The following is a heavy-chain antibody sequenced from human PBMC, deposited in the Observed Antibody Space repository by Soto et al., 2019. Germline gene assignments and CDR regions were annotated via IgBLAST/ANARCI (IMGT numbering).Heavy chain of an antibody. CDR3: ASPALPSNRPLDY. CDR2: IYYSGST. CDR1: GGSISSSSYY. Sequence: QLQLQEAGPGLVKPSETLSLTCTVSGGSISSSSYYWGWIRQPPGKGLEWIGSIYYSGSTYYHPSLKSRVNIPVDTSKNQVSRQLSSVPAADTAVDYCASPALPSNRPLDYWGQGTLVTVSS. V-gene: IGHV4-39*01. D-gene: IGHD7-27*01. J-gene: IGHJ4*01.